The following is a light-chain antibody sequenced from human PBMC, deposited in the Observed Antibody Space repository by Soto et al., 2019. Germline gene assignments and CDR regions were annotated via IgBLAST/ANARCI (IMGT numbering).Light chain of an antibody. Sequence: DIQITQSPSSLSASVGDRVTITCRASQSISTYLNWYQQTSGKAPKLLIFAASNLQSGVPSRFSGSGSGTDFTLTVSSLQPEDFATYYCQESYTTPRAFGQGTKVDIK. CDR3: QESYTTPRA. CDR1: QSISTY. V-gene: IGKV1-39*01. J-gene: IGKJ1*01. CDR2: AAS.